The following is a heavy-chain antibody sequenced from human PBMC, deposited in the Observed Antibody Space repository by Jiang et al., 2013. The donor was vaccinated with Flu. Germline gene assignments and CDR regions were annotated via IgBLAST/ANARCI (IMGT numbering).Heavy chain of an antibody. Sequence: SGAEVKKPGASVKVSCKASGYTFTSYYMHWVRQAPGQGLEWMGIINPSGGSTSYAQKFQGRVTMTRDTSTSTVYMELSSLRSEDTAVYYCARKEVEGGQLVDLYYFDYWGQGTLVTVSS. CDR2: INPSGGST. J-gene: IGHJ4*02. CDR3: ARKEVEGGQLVDLYYFDY. CDR1: GYTFTSYY. D-gene: IGHD6-13*01. V-gene: IGHV1-46*03.